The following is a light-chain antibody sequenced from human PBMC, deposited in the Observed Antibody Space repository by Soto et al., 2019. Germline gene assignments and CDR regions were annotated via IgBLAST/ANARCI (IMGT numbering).Light chain of an antibody. J-gene: IGKJ1*01. CDR1: QSLLHSSNNKNF. V-gene: IGKV4-1*01. Sequence: DIVMTQSPDSLAVSLGERATINCKSSQSLLHSSNNKNFSVWYQQKPGQPPKLLIYWASTRESGVPDRFSGSGSGTDFTLTISSLQAEDVAVYYCQQYYNTPLTFGQGTKVEIK. CDR3: QQYYNTPLT. CDR2: WAS.